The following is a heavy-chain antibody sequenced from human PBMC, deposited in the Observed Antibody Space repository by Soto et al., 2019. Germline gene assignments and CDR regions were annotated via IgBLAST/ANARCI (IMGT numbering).Heavy chain of an antibody. D-gene: IGHD2-15*01. Sequence: MEWVRQDAREGLEWVSSISSTTNYIYYGDSMKGRFTISRDNAKNSLSLQMNSLRADDTAVYYCAKRRGAGGHFDYWGQGALVTVSS. CDR2: ISSTTNYI. V-gene: IGHV3-21*04. CDR3: AKRRGAGGHFDY. J-gene: IGHJ4*02.